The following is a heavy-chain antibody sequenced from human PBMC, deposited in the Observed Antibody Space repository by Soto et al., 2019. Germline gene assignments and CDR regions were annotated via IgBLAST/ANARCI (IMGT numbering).Heavy chain of an antibody. CDR3: AHSKLLWFGELLYYFDY. J-gene: IGHJ4*02. CDR2: IYWDDDK. V-gene: IGHV2-5*02. CDR1: GFSLSTSGVG. Sequence: SGPTLVNPTQTLTLTCTFSGFSLSTSGVGVGWIRQPPGKALEWLALIYWDDDKRYSPSLKSRLTITKDTSKSQVVLTMTNMDPVDTATYYCAHSKLLWFGELLYYFDYWGQGTLVTVSS. D-gene: IGHD3-10*01.